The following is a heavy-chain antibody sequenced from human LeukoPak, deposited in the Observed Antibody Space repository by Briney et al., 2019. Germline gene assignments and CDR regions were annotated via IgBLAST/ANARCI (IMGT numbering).Heavy chain of an antibody. CDR2: IIPILGIA. CDR1: RGTFSSYT. Sequence: ASVKVSCKASRGTFSSYTISWVRQAPGQGLEWMGRIIPILGIANYAQKFQGRVTITADKSTSTAYMELSSLRSEDTAVYYCARAYNGYDSSGYYLDYWGQGTLVTVSS. J-gene: IGHJ4*02. V-gene: IGHV1-69*02. D-gene: IGHD3-22*01. CDR3: ARAYNGYDSSGYYLDY.